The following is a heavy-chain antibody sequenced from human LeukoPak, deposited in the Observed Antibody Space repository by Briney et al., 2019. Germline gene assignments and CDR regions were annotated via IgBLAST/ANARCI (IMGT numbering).Heavy chain of an antibody. J-gene: IGHJ6*03. D-gene: IGHD4-11*01. CDR2: ISYDGSNK. CDR3: ARGPPSAVIRGYYYMDV. CDR1: GFTFSSYA. V-gene: IGHV3-30*01. Sequence: GGSLRLSCAASGFTFSSYAMHWVRQAPGKGLEWMAVISYDGSNKYYADSVKGRFTISRDNSKNTLYLQMNSLRAEDTAVYYCARGPPSAVIRGYYYMDVWGKGTTVTVSS.